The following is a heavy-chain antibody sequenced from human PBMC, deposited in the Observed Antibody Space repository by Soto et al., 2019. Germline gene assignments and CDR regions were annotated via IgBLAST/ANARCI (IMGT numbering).Heavy chain of an antibody. D-gene: IGHD3-3*01. CDR2: IYYSGST. V-gene: IGHV4-39*01. Sequence: SETLSLTCTVSGGSISSSSYYWGWIRQPPGKGLEWIGSIYYSGSTYYNPSLKSRVTISVDTSKNQLSLKLSSVTAADTAVYYCARTYYDFWSGYSDYYYGMDVWGQGTTVTVSS. J-gene: IGHJ6*02. CDR1: GGSISSSSYY. CDR3: ARTYYDFWSGYSDYYYGMDV.